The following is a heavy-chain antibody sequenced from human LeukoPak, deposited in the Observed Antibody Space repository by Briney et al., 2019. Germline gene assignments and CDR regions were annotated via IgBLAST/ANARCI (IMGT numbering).Heavy chain of an antibody. D-gene: IGHD5-24*01. CDR3: ARDGYTLYWYFDL. V-gene: IGHV1-18*01. Sequence: GASVKVSCKTSGYTFSSYGISWVRQAPGQGLEWMGWISAYGGDTNYAQKLQGRVTMTTDTSTSIAYLELRSLRSDDTAVYYCARDGYTLYWYFDLWGRGTLVTVSS. CDR1: GYTFSSYG. CDR2: ISAYGGDT. J-gene: IGHJ2*01.